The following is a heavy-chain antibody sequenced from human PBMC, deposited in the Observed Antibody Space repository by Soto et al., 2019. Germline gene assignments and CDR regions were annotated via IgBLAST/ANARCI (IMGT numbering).Heavy chain of an antibody. D-gene: IGHD6-13*01. V-gene: IGHV1-69*01. Sequence: QMQLVQSGAEVRMPGSSVKVSCKASGGTFSTYSINWVRQAPGQGLEWMGGIIPLFGTTNYAQKFKGSVPITADESTSTAYMELSSLRAEDAAVYYCARGATHGSSWYFWFDPWGQGTLVTVSS. CDR2: IIPLFGTT. CDR1: GGTFSTYS. J-gene: IGHJ5*02. CDR3: ARGATHGSSWYFWFDP.